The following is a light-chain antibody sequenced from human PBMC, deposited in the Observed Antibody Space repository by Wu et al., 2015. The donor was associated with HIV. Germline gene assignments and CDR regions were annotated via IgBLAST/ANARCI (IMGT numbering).Light chain of an antibody. J-gene: IGKJ5*01. V-gene: IGKV3-20*01. CDR2: GAS. Sequence: EIVLTQSPGTLSLSPGERATLSCRACQSVRVNYLAWYQQKPGQAPRVLIYGASSRATGIPDRFSGRGSGTDSTLTISRLEPEDFAVYYCQQYASSITFGQGTRLEIK. CDR3: QQYASSIT. CDR1: QSVRVNY.